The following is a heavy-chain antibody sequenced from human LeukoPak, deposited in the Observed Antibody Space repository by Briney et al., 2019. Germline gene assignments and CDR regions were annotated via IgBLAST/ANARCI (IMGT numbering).Heavy chain of an antibody. D-gene: IGHD2-15*01. CDR2: IYHSGST. V-gene: IGHV4-4*02. Sequence: PSGTLSLTCAVSGGSISSSNWWSWVRPPPGKGLEWIGEIYHSGSTNYNPSLKSRVTISVDTSKNQFSLKLSSVTAADTAVYYCARHLVVVAEGWDYWGQGTLVTVSS. CDR3: ARHLVVVAEGWDY. J-gene: IGHJ4*02. CDR1: GGSISSSNW.